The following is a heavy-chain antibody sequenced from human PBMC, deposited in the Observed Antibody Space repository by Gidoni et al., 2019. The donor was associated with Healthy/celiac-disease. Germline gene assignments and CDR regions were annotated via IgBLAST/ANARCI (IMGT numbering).Heavy chain of an antibody. D-gene: IGHD4-17*01. V-gene: IGHV3-33*01. Sequence: QVQLVESGGGVVQPGRSLRLSCAASGFTFCSYGMHWVRQAPGKGLEWVAVIWYDGSNKYYADSVKGRFTISRDNSKNTLYLQMNSLRAEDTAVYYCARDPHPYGVYPFDAFDIWGQGTMVTVFS. CDR2: IWYDGSNK. CDR3: ARDPHPYGVYPFDAFDI. J-gene: IGHJ3*02. CDR1: GFTFCSYG.